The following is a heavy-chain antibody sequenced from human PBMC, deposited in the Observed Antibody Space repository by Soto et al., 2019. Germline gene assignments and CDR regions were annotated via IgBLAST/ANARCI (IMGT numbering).Heavy chain of an antibody. D-gene: IGHD6-19*01. CDR2: IFYSGST. CDR3: ARGDSIGWPTGYFDY. CDR1: GGSVSSYS. Sequence: LSLTCTVSGGSVSSYSWSWIRQPPGKGLEWIGYIFYSGSTTYNPSLKSRVTISVDTSKNQFSLKLNSVTAADTAVYYCARGDSIGWPTGYFDYWGQGTLVTVSS. V-gene: IGHV4-59*02. J-gene: IGHJ4*02.